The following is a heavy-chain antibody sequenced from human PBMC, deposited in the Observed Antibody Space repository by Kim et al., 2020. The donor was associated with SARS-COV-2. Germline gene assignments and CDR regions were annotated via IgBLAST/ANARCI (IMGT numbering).Heavy chain of an antibody. CDR1: GFTFSSYA. V-gene: IGHV3-30-3*01. Sequence: GGSLRLSCAASGFTFSSYAMHWVRQAPGKGLEWVAVISYDGSNKYYADSVKGRFTISRDNSKNTLYLQMNSLRAEDTAVYYGSGGSSYYYMDVWGKGTT. J-gene: IGHJ6*03. CDR3: SGGSSYYYMDV. CDR2: ISYDGSNK. D-gene: IGHD6-13*01.